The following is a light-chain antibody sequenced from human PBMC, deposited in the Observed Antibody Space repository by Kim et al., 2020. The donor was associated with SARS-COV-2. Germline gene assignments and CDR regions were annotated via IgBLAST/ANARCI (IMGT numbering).Light chain of an antibody. Sequence: GSPGETGGGTCSGGKLGGKYACWYQHKPGECPVLGVFQENKRPAGMPGRFAGANSGNTATLASSGTQAMDEADYCCQAWGSKMVVCGGGTQGTVL. V-gene: IGLV3-1*01. CDR3: QAWGSKMVV. J-gene: IGLJ2*01. CDR2: QEN. CDR1: KLGGKY.